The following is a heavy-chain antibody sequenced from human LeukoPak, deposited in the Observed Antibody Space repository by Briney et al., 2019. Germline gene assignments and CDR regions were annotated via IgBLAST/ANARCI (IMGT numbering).Heavy chain of an antibody. J-gene: IGHJ3*02. CDR1: GFSFSPTW. CDR3: VRDFHRYLYDSSDYYTAFDI. V-gene: IGHV3-74*03. CDR2: ITSDGTSI. Sequence: PGGSLSLSCAASGFSFSPTWMHWVRQPPGQGLVWVARITSDGTSISYAESVKGRFTISRDNAKNSLYLQMSSLRAEDTAVYYCVRDFHRYLYDSSDYYTAFDIWGQGTMVTVSS. D-gene: IGHD3-22*01.